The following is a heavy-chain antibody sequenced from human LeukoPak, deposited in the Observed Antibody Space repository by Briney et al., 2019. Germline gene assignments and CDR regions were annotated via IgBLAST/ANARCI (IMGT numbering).Heavy chain of an antibody. J-gene: IGHJ4*02. CDR2: IRSKAYGGTT. D-gene: IGHD3-22*01. CDR3: TRSSGYFGY. Sequence: GGSLRLSCTASGFTFGDYAMGWFRRAPGKGLEWVGFIRSKAYGGTTEYAASAKGRFTISRDDSKSIAYLQMNSLKTEDTAVYYCTRSSGYFGYWGQGTLVTVSS. V-gene: IGHV3-49*03. CDR1: GFTFGDYA.